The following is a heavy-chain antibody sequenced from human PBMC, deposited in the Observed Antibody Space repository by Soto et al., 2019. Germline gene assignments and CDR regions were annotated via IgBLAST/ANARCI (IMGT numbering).Heavy chain of an antibody. CDR3: ARLLAATGSVDS. V-gene: IGHV6-1*01. D-gene: IGHD2-8*02. CDR2: TYYRSKWYD. CDR1: GDSVSNNGAA. J-gene: IGHJ4*02. Sequence: SQTLSLTCAISGDSVSNNGAAWNWIRQSPSRGLEWLGRTYYRSKWYDAYADSLKDRITISPDTSKNQFSLHLTSVTPEDTAVYYCARLLAATGSVDSWGQGTLVTVSS.